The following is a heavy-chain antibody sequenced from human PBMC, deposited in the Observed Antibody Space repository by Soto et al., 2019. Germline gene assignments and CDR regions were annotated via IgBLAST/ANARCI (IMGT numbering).Heavy chain of an antibody. CDR3: ARETSSEYSSWFDP. J-gene: IGHJ5*02. Sequence: SETLSLTCTVSGGSISSYYCSWIRQPPGKGLEWIGYIYYSGSTNYNPSLKSRVTISVDTSKNQCSLKLSSVTAAATAVYYCARETSSEYSSWFDPWGQGTLVTVSS. D-gene: IGHD6-13*01. CDR2: IYYSGST. CDR1: GGSISSYY. V-gene: IGHV4-59*01.